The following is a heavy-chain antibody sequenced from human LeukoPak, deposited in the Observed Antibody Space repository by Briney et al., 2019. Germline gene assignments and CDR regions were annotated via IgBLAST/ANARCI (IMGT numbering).Heavy chain of an antibody. D-gene: IGHD1-20*01. CDR3: AAGYNWNCDY. Sequence: ASVKFSCKASGYTFTSYVMNWVRQAPGQGLEWMGGIIPIFGTANYAQKFQGRVTITADESTSTAYMELSSLRSEDTAVYYCAAGYNWNCDYWGQGTLVTVSS. J-gene: IGHJ4*02. CDR1: GYTFTSYV. V-gene: IGHV1-69*13. CDR2: IIPIFGTA.